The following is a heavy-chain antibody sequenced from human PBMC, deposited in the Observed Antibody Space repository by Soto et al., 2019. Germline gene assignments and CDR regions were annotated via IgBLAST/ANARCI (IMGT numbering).Heavy chain of an antibody. CDR2: ISYDGSNK. V-gene: IGHV3-30*18. CDR3: AKDRYSLYSSSFDY. D-gene: IGHD6-13*01. Sequence: QVQLVESGGGVVQPGRSLRLSCAASGFTFSSYGMHWVRQAPGKGLEWVAVISYDGSNKHYADSVKGRFTITRDNSKNALYLQVNILRAEDTAVYYCAKDRYSLYSSSFDYWGQGTLVTVSS. J-gene: IGHJ4*02. CDR1: GFTFSSYG.